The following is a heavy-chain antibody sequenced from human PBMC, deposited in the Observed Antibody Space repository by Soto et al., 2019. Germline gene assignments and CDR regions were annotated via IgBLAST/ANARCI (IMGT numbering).Heavy chain of an antibody. D-gene: IGHD4-17*01. J-gene: IGHJ4*02. V-gene: IGHV4-61*01. CDR2: IFYTGNA. CDR3: AEDLGDYTPV. Sequence: SETLSLRCSVSGGSVNPGLYYWSWIRQPEGQGLEWIGYIFYTGNAACNPSLKSRVTLSLDTSNNQFSLKLRSSTAADPATYYCAEDLGDYTPVGGQGIPVTVSS. CDR1: GGSVNPGLYY.